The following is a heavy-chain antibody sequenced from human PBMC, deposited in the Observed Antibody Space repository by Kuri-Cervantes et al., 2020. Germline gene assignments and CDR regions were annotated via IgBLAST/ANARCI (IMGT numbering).Heavy chain of an antibody. CDR3: ARAYLGLGKLDY. V-gene: IGHV4-31*03. CDR2: IYYSGST. CDR1: GGSISSGGYY. J-gene: IGHJ4*02. Sequence: SETLSLTCTVSGGSISSGGYYWSWIRQHPGKGLEWIGYIYYSGSTYYNPSLKSRVTISVDTSKNQFSLKLSSVTAADTAVYYCARAYLGLGKLDYWGQGTLVTVSS. D-gene: IGHD7-27*01.